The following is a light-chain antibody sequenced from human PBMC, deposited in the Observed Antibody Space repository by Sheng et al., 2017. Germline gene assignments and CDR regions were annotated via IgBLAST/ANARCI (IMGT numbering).Light chain of an antibody. J-gene: IGKJ2*01. CDR3: QQYNTFPYT. CDR2: KSS. V-gene: IGKV1-5*03. CDR1: QSISSW. Sequence: DIQMTQSPSTLSASVGDRVTITCRASQSISSWLAWYQQKPGNAPKVLIYKSSSLESGVPSRFSGSGSGTEFTLTIRSLQPEDFGTYYCQQYNTFPYTFGQGTKLGDQT.